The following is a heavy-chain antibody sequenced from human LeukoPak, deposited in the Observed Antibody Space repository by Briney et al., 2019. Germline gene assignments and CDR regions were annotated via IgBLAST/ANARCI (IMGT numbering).Heavy chain of an antibody. J-gene: IGHJ4*02. CDR2: IYHSGST. D-gene: IGHD6-13*01. Sequence: TSETLSLTCTVSGGSISSGGYYWSWIRQPPGKGLEWIGYIYHSGSTYYNPSLKSRVTISVDRSKNQFSLKLSSVTAADTAVYYCARHYGAAADPSLGDYWGQGTLVTVSS. CDR3: ARHYGAAADPSLGDY. V-gene: IGHV4-30-2*01. CDR1: GGSISSGGYY.